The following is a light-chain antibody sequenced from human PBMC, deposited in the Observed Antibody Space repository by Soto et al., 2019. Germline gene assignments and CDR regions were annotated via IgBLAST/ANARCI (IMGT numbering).Light chain of an antibody. V-gene: IGLV2-14*01. CDR2: EVR. CDR3: SSYTTTSTLL. CDR1: NRDIGAYNL. J-gene: IGLJ3*02. Sequence: QSALTQPASVSGSLGQSITISCTGSNRDIGAYNLVSWYQQYPDTAPKLIIYEVRNRPSGVSYRITGSRSGNTASLTISALQADDESTFYCSSYTTTSTLLFGGGTKLTVL.